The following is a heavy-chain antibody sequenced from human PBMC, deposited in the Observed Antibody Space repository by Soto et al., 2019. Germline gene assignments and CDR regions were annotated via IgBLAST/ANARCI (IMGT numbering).Heavy chain of an antibody. D-gene: IGHD4-17*01. V-gene: IGHV1-8*01. J-gene: IGHJ6*02. CDR3: ARAHQLGATVTLHYYYYYGMDV. Sequence: ASVKVSCKASGYTFTSYDINWVRQATGQGLEWMGWMNPNSGNTGYAQKFQGRVTMTRNTSISTAYMELSSLRSEDTAVYYCARAHQLGATVTLHYYYYYGMDVWGQGTTATVSS. CDR2: MNPNSGNT. CDR1: GYTFTSYD.